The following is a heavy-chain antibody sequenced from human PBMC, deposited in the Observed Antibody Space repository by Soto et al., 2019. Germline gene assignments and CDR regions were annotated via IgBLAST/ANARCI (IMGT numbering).Heavy chain of an antibody. Sequence: SQTLPSTCAISGDSVSSHSAAWNWIRLSPSRGXEXVXXXYXSXXXYXXXXPSVKSRITINPDTSKNQFSLQLNSVTPDDTAIYYCARGPGSLRPWGQGTLLTVSS. V-gene: IGHV6-1*01. CDR3: ARGPGSLRP. CDR1: GDSVSSHSAA. J-gene: IGHJ5*02. D-gene: IGHD1-1*01. CDR2: XYXSXXXYX.